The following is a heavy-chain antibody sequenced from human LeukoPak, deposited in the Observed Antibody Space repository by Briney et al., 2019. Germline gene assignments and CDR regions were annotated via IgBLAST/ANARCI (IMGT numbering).Heavy chain of an antibody. CDR3: AREDSSGYIFDY. CDR1: AGSISSNNW. D-gene: IGHD3-22*01. V-gene: IGHV4-4*02. Sequence: SETLSLTCSVSAGSISSNNWSWVRQPPAKGLEWIGEIYHSGGTNYNPSLKSRVTISVDKSNNQFSLKLSSVTAADTAVYYCAREDSSGYIFDYWGQGILVTVSS. CDR2: IYHSGGT. J-gene: IGHJ4*02.